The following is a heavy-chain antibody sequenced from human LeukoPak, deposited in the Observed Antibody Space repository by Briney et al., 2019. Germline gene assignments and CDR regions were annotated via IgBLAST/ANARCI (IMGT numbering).Heavy chain of an antibody. V-gene: IGHV2-26*01. CDR2: IFSNDEK. CDR3: ARTDYDYVWGSYHPLDQ. CDR1: GFSLNTARMG. J-gene: IGHJ4*02. D-gene: IGHD3-16*02. Sequence: ESGPVLVKPTETLTPTCTVSGFSGFSLNTARMGVSWIRQPPGKALEWLAHIFSNDEKSYRTSLKSRLTISKDPSKSQVVLTMTSMDPVDTATYYCARTDYDYVWGSYHPLDQWGQGTLVTVSP.